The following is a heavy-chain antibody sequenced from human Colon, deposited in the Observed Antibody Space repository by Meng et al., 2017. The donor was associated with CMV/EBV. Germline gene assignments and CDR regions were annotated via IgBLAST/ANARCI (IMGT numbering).Heavy chain of an antibody. CDR3: SRDTFGGDDL. V-gene: IGHV3-74*01. Sequence: RSCAASGFTLSTYWMHWVRQAPGKGLVWVSRINRDGSTINYADSVKGRFTISRDNAKNTLYLQMNSLTAEDTAVYYCSRDTFGGDDLWGQGTLVTVSS. CDR2: INRDGSTI. J-gene: IGHJ5*02. CDR1: GFTLSTYW. D-gene: IGHD3-16*01.